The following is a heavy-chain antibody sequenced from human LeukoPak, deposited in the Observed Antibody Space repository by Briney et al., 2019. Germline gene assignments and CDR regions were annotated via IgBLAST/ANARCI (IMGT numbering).Heavy chain of an antibody. CDR2: ISGSGGST. V-gene: IGHV3-23*01. CDR3: AKDPSSTSLDPEYFQH. CDR1: GYSFTSYW. D-gene: IGHD2-2*01. Sequence: GESLKISCKGSGYSFTSYWIGWVRQMPGKGLEWVSAISGSGGSTYYADSVKGRFTISRDNSKNTLYLQMNSLRAEDTAVYYCAKDPSSTSLDPEYFQHWGQGTLVTVSS. J-gene: IGHJ1*01.